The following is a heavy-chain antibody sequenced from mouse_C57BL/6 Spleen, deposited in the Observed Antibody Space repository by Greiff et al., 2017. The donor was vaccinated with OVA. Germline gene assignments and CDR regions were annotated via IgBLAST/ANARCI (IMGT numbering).Heavy chain of an antibody. CDR2: INYDGSST. Sequence: EVKLVESEGGLVQPGSSMKLSCTASGFTFSDYYMAWVRQVPEKGLEWVANINYDGSSTYYLDSLKSRFIISRDNAKNILYLQMSSLKSEDTATYYCARAQTGTSFDYWGQGTTLTVSS. D-gene: IGHD4-1*01. V-gene: IGHV5-16*01. CDR3: ARAQTGTSFDY. J-gene: IGHJ2*01. CDR1: GFTFSDYY.